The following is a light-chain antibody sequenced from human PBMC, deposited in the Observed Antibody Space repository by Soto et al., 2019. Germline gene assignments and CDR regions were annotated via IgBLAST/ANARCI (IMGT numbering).Light chain of an antibody. CDR2: AAS. Sequence: AIRMTQSPSSFSASTLDRVTITCRASQGISSYLAWYQQKPGKAPKLLIYAASTLQSGVPSRFSGSGSGTDFTLTISCLQSEDFATYYCQQYYSYPRTFGQGTKVDIK. V-gene: IGKV1-8*01. J-gene: IGKJ1*01. CDR1: QGISSY. CDR3: QQYYSYPRT.